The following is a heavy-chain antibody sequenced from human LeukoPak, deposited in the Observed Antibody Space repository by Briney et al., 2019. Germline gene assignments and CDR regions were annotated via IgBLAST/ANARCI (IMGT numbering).Heavy chain of an antibody. Sequence: ASVKVSCKASVYTFTGYYMHWVRQAPGHGLDWMGIINPSGGRTNYAHKFQGRVTMTRDMSTSTVYMELSSLRSEDTAVYYCARGAHVRMYDSNHNCFDPWGQGTLVTVSS. CDR2: INPSGGRT. CDR1: VYTFTGYY. CDR3: ARGAHVRMYDSNHNCFDP. V-gene: IGHV1-46*01. J-gene: IGHJ5*02. D-gene: IGHD3-22*01.